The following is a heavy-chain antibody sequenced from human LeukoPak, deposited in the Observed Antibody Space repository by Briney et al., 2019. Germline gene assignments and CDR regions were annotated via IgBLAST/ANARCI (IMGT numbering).Heavy chain of an antibody. Sequence: GGSLRLSCAASGFTFSSYEMNWVRQAPGKGLEWVSYISSSCSTIYYADSVKGRFTISRDNAKNSLYLQMNSLRAEDTAVYYCAREWLLDAFDIWGQGTMVTVSS. D-gene: IGHD5-12*01. CDR2: ISSSCSTI. CDR1: GFTFSSYE. V-gene: IGHV3-48*03. CDR3: AREWLLDAFDI. J-gene: IGHJ3*02.